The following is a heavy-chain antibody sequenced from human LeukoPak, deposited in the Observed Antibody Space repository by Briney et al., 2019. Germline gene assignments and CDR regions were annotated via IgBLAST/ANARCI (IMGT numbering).Heavy chain of an antibody. J-gene: IGHJ4*02. CDR3: ARGGPYSSGWYYFDY. CDR2: IYYSGST. CDR1: GGSISSYY. Sequence: SETLSLTCTVSGGSISSYYWSWIRQPPGKGLEWIGYIYYSGSTNYNPSLKSRVTISVDTSKNQFSLKLSSATAADTAVYYCARGGPYSSGWYYFDYWGQGTLVTVFS. V-gene: IGHV4-59*01. D-gene: IGHD6-19*01.